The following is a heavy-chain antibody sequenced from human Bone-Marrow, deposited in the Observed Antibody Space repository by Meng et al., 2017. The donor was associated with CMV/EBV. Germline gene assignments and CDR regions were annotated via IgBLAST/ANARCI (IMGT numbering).Heavy chain of an antibody. CDR1: GGSISSYY. CDR2: IYYSGST. CDR3: AREAAHAVGFDY. J-gene: IGHJ4*02. Sequence: LSCTVSGGSISSYYWSWIRQPPGKGLEWIGYIYYSGSTNYNPSLKSRVTISVDTSKNQFSLKLSSVTAADTAVYYCAREAAHAVGFDYWGQGTLVTVSS. D-gene: IGHD6-6*01. V-gene: IGHV4-59*01.